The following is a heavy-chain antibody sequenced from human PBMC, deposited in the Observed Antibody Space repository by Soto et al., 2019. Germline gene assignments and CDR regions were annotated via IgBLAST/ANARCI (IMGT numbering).Heavy chain of an antibody. V-gene: IGHV4-59*08. Sequence: SETLSLTCTVSGGSISSYYWSWIRQPPGKGLEWIGYIYYSGSTNYNPSLKSRVTISVDTSKNQFSLKLSSVTAADTAVYYCASNRIRFLEWSPFDYWGQGTLVTVSS. CDR2: IYYSGST. D-gene: IGHD3-3*01. J-gene: IGHJ4*02. CDR3: ASNRIRFLEWSPFDY. CDR1: GGSISSYY.